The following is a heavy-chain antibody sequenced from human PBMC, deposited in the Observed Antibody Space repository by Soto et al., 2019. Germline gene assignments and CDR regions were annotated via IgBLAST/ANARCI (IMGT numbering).Heavy chain of an antibody. CDR3: ARRGRGTYYDY. Sequence: EVQLLESGGGLVQPGGSLRLSCAASGFTFSSYAMRWVRQAPGKGLEWVSAISGSGRSTYYADSVKGRFTVSRATSKNTLNLQMKGLSAEEGAIAYSARRGRGTYYDYGGQGTRVTVSS. J-gene: IGHJ4*02. D-gene: IGHD1-26*01. CDR1: GFTFSSYA. CDR2: ISGSGRST. V-gene: IGHV3-23*01.